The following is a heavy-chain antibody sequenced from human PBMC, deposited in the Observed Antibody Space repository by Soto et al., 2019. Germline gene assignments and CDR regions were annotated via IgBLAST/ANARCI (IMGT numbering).Heavy chain of an antibody. CDR3: ARDLDLGYYYGMDV. D-gene: IGHD3-3*01. J-gene: IGHJ6*02. Sequence: GGSLRLSCAASGFTVSSYSMNGVRQAPGKGLEWVSYISSSSSTIYYADSVKGRFTISRDNAKNSLYLQMNSLRDEDTAVYYCARDLDLGYYYGMDVWGQGTTVTVSS. CDR2: ISSSSSTI. V-gene: IGHV3-48*02. CDR1: GFTVSSYS.